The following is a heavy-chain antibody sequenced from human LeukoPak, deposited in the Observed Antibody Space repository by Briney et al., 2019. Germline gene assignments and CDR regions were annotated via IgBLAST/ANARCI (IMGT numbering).Heavy chain of an antibody. Sequence: SVKVSCKASGGTFSSYAISWVRQAPGQGLEWMGGIIPIFGTANYAQKFQGRVTITTDESTSTAYMELSSLRSEDTAVYYCARDRYSSSPDYYYYMDVWGKGTTVTVSS. CDR1: GGTFSSYA. V-gene: IGHV1-69*05. D-gene: IGHD6-6*01. CDR3: ARDRYSSSPDYYYYMDV. CDR2: IIPIFGTA. J-gene: IGHJ6*03.